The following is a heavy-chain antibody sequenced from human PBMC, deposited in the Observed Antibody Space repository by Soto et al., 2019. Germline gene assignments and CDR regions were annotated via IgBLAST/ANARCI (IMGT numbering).Heavy chain of an antibody. V-gene: IGHV1-18*01. D-gene: IGHD4-4*01. CDR1: GYTFTSYG. CDR2: ISAYNGNT. Sequence: ASVKVSCKASGYTFTSYGISWVRQAPGQGLEWMGWISAYNGNTNYAQKLQGRVTMTTDTSTSTAYMELRSLRSDDTAVYYCARVGYSNRRRYYYYYMDVWGKGTTVTVSS. CDR3: ARVGYSNRRRYYYYYMDV. J-gene: IGHJ6*03.